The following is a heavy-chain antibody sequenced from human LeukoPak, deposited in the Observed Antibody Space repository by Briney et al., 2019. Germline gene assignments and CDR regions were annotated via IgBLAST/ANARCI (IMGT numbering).Heavy chain of an antibody. J-gene: IGHJ4*02. V-gene: IGHV3-30*15. CDR2: ISYDGNNK. CDR3: ASSRSGWIYFDY. D-gene: IGHD6-19*01. Sequence: GSLRLSCAASGFTFSSYAMHWVRQAPGKGLEWVAVISYDGNNKYYADSVKGRFTISRDNSKNTLYLQMSSLRVEDTAVYYCASSRSGWIYFDYCGQGTLVTVSS. CDR1: GFTFSSYA.